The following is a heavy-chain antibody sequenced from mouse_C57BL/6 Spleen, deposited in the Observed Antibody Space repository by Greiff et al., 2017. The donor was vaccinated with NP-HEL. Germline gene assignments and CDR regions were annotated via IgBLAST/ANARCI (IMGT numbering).Heavy chain of an antibody. CDR1: GYTFTSYG. V-gene: IGHV1-81*01. Sequence: QVQLKESGAELARPGASVKLSCKASGYTFTSYGISWVKQRTGQGLEWIGEIYPRSGNTYYNEKFKGKATLTADRSSSTAYMELRSLTSEDSAVYFCARRGNPENYVDYWGQGTTLTVSS. CDR3: ARRGNPENYVDY. J-gene: IGHJ2*01. CDR2: IYPRSGNT.